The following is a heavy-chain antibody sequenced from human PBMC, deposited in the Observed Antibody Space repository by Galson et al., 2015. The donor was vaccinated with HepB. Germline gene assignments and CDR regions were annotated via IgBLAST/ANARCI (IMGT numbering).Heavy chain of an antibody. D-gene: IGHD6-19*01. Sequence: SLRLPCAASGFTFSSYAMHWVRQAPGKGLEWVAVISYDGSNKYYADSVKGRFTISRDNSKNTLYLQMNSLRAEDTAVYYCARDPRGWSNGWSDYWGQGTLVIVSS. CDR3: ARDPRGWSNGWSDY. CDR1: GFTFSSYA. V-gene: IGHV3-30-3*01. J-gene: IGHJ4*02. CDR2: ISYDGSNK.